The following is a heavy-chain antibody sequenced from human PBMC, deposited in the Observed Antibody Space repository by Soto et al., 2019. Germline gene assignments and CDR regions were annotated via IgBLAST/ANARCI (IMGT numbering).Heavy chain of an antibody. Sequence: QITLKESGPTLVKPTQTLTLTCTFSWFSLSTSGVGVGWIRQPPGKALDWLALIYWNDDKRYSPSLKSRLTITKDTSKNQVVLTMTNMDPVDTATYYCAHRQGQGQWLVRRQVDWFEPWGKGTLVTVSS. J-gene: IGHJ5*02. CDR1: WFSLSTSGVG. CDR2: IYWNDDK. D-gene: IGHD6-19*01. V-gene: IGHV2-5*01. CDR3: AHRQGQGQWLVRRQVDWFEP.